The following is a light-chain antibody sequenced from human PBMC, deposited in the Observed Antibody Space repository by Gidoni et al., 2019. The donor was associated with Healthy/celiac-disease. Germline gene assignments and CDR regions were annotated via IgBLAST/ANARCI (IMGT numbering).Light chain of an antibody. CDR1: QSISSY. Sequence: DIQMTQSPSSLSASVGDRVTITCRASQSISSYLNWYQQKPGKAPKLLIYAASSLQSGVPSRFSGSGSGTDFTLTISSLQPEDFATYYCQQSSRTFXXXTKVEIK. CDR2: AAS. CDR3: QQSSRT. V-gene: IGKV1-39*01. J-gene: IGKJ1*01.